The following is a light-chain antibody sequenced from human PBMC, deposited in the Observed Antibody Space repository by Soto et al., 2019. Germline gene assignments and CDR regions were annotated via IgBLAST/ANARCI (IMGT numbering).Light chain of an antibody. J-gene: IGKJ1*01. CDR2: GAS. CDR1: QSVSSSY. V-gene: IGKV3-20*01. Sequence: IVLTQSPVTLSFAPGEIATLSCRASQSVSSSYLAWYQQKPGQAPRLLIYGASSRATGIPDRFSGSGSGTDFTLTISRLEPEDFAVYYCQQYGSSLSWTFGQGTKVDIK. CDR3: QQYGSSLSWT.